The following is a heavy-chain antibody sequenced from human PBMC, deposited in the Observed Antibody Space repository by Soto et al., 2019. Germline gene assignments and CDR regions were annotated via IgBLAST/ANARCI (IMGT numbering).Heavy chain of an antibody. V-gene: IGHV1-18*01. J-gene: IGHJ6*02. D-gene: IGHD5-18*01. Sequence: QVQLVQSGAEVKKPGASVKVSCKASGYTFTTYGISWVRQAPGQGLEWMGWISAYNGDTNYAQNLQGRVTMTTDTSTTTAYMELWSLRSDDTAVYYCAREARGNSRVYYYYGMDVWGQGPTVTVSS. CDR3: AREARGNSRVYYYYGMDV. CDR1: GYTFTTYG. CDR2: ISAYNGDT.